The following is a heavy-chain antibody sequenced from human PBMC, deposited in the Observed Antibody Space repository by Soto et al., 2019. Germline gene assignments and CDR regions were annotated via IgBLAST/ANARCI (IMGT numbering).Heavy chain of an antibody. CDR1: GFTFDDYT. CDR2: ISWDGGST. V-gene: IGHV3-43*01. Sequence: EVQLVESGGVVVQPGGSLRLSCAASGFTFDDYTMHWVRQAPGKGLEWVSLISWDGGSTYYADSVKGRFTISRDNSKNSLYLKMNSLRTEDTALYYCARGPLMYSSSSVDYWGQGTLVTVSS. D-gene: IGHD6-6*01. J-gene: IGHJ4*02. CDR3: ARGPLMYSSSSVDY.